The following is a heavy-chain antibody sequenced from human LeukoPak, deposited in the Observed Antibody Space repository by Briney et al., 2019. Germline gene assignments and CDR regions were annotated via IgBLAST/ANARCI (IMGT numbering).Heavy chain of an antibody. CDR3: VRDSLLWFGEIDY. V-gene: IGHV3-21*01. J-gene: IGHJ4*02. CDR2: ISSSSGSI. Sequence: GGSLRLSCAASGFTFSNYNMNWVRQAPGKGLEWVSSISSSSGSIYYADSVKGRFTVSRDNAKNSLYLQINNLRDDDTAVYYCVRDSLLWFGEIDYWGQGTLVTVSS. D-gene: IGHD3-10*01. CDR1: GFTFSNYN.